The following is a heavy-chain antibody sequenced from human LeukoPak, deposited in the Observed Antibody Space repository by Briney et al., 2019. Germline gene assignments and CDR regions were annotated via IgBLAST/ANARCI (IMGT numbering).Heavy chain of an antibody. J-gene: IGHJ5*02. Sequence: ASVKVSCKASGYTFTGYYMHWVRQAPGQGLEWMGWINPNSGGTNYAQKFQGRVTMTRDTSISTAYMELSRLRSDDTAVYYCARSLYDFWSGYSNWFDPWGQEPWSPSPQ. CDR2: INPNSGGT. V-gene: IGHV1-2*02. CDR3: ARSLYDFWSGYSNWFDP. CDR1: GYTFTGYY. D-gene: IGHD3-3*01.